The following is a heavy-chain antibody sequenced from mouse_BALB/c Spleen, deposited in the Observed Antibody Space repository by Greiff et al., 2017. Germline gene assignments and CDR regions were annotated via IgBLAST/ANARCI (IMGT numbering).Heavy chain of an antibody. CDR1: GYNFTSYW. V-gene: IGHV1-55*01. J-gene: IGHJ3*01. D-gene: IGHD1-2*01. CDR3: ARGVLRLRFAY. CDR2: IYPGSGST. Sequence: VQLQQPGAELVKPGTSVKLSCKASGYNFTSYWINWVKLRPGQGLEWIGDIYPGSGSTNYNEKFKSKATLTVDTSSSTAYMQLSSLASEDSALYYCARGVLRLRFAYWGQGTLVTVSA.